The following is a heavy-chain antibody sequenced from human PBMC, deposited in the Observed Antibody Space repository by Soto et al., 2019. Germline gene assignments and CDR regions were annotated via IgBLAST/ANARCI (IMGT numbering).Heavy chain of an antibody. D-gene: IGHD3-22*01. CDR2: IDPSDSYT. CDR3: ARQVMVYDSSGYCID. Sequence: GESLKISCKGSGYSFTSYWISWVRQMPGKGLEWMGRIDPSDSYTNYSPSFQGHVTISADKSISTAYLQWSSLKASDTAMYYCARQVMVYDSSGYCIDWGQGTLVTVSS. CDR1: GYSFTSYW. V-gene: IGHV5-10-1*01. J-gene: IGHJ4*02.